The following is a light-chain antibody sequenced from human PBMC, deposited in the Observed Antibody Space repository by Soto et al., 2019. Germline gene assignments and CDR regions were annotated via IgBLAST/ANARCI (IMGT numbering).Light chain of an antibody. CDR2: AAS. CDR3: LQDYNYPCT. CDR1: QDIRHD. Sequence: AIQMTQSPSSLSASVGDRVTITCRASQDIRHDLGWYQERPGQAPKLLIYAASNLQTGVPSRFSGSGSGTDFTLTISSLQPEDFATYYCLQDYNYPCTFGQGTKVEI. J-gene: IGKJ1*01. V-gene: IGKV1-6*01.